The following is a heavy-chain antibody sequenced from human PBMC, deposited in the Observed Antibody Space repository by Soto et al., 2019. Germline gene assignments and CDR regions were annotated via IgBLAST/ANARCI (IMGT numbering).Heavy chain of an antibody. V-gene: IGHV5-51*01. Sequence: PGESLKISGQGTGCVFSRSWIGWVRQRPGKGLEWLGNVYPSDSDVRDSPAFQCQVTISAYTSIYTAYFQLLNLTVSDTAIYYCTRGATSTFDSWGQGTRVTVSS. J-gene: IGHJ4*02. CDR2: VYPSDSDV. CDR3: TRGATSTFDS. CDR1: GCVFSRSW. D-gene: IGHD3-16*01.